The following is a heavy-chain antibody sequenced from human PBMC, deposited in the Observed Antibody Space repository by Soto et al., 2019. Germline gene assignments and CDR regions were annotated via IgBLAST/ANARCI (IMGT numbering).Heavy chain of an antibody. CDR3: AADVIAVAGDFDY. Sequence: SVKVSCKASGFTFSNSAVQWVRQPRGQRLEWMGWIVVGSGHPNLAQKFQDRVTLTRDMSTGTAYVELSSLRSEDTAVYYCAADVIAVAGDFDYWGQGTQVTVSS. CDR1: GFTFSNSA. J-gene: IGHJ4*02. CDR2: IVVGSGHP. D-gene: IGHD6-19*01. V-gene: IGHV1-58*01.